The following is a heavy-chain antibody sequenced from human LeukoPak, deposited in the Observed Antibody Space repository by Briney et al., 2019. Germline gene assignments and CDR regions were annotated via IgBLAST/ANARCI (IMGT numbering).Heavy chain of an antibody. CDR2: IYYSGST. J-gene: IGHJ3*02. CDR1: GGSISSYY. CDR3: AREIGFITMIGRHAFDI. D-gene: IGHD3-10*02. Sequence: PSETLSLTCTVSGGSISSYYWSWIRQPPGKGLEWIGYIYYSGSTNCNPSLKSRVAISIDTSKNQFSLRLSSVTAADTAVYYCAREIGFITMIGRHAFDIWGQGTMVTVSS. V-gene: IGHV4-59*01.